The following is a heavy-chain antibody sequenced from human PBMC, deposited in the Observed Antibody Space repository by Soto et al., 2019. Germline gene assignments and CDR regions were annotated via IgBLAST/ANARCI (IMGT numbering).Heavy chain of an antibody. J-gene: IGHJ4*02. D-gene: IGHD6-13*01. CDR3: ATSVVVAAAGTEVDY. CDR2: ISYDGSNK. Sequence: GGSLRLSCAASGFTFSSYGMHWVRQAPGKGLGWVAVISYDGSNKYYADSVKGRFTISRDNSKNTLYLQMNSLRAEDTAVYYCATSVVVAAAGTEVDYWGQGTLVTVSS. V-gene: IGHV3-30*03. CDR1: GFTFSSYG.